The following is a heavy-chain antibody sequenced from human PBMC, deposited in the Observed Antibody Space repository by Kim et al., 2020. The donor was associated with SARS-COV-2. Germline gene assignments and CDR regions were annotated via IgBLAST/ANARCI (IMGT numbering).Heavy chain of an antibody. Sequence: GGSLRLSCAASGFTFSSFSMNWVRQAPGKGLEWVSSISSNSSYIYYADSVKGRFTISRDNAKNSLYLQMNSLRAEDTAVYYCASLGRYGWFDPWGQGTLVTVSS. CDR3: ASLGRYGWFDP. J-gene: IGHJ5*02. D-gene: IGHD3-16*01. CDR1: GFTFSSFS. V-gene: IGHV3-21*01. CDR2: ISSNSSYI.